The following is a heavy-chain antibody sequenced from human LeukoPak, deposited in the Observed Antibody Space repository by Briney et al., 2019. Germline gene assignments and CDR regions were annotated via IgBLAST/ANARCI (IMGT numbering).Heavy chain of an antibody. CDR2: IRYDGSNK. V-gene: IGHV3-30*02. Sequence: GGSLRLSCAASGFTFSSYGMPWVRQAPGKGLEWVAFIRYDGSNKYYADSVKGRFTVSRDNSKNMFYLQMNSLRGDDTAVYYCARKGGAHGDYTDFYYYYMDVWGKGTTVTVSS. J-gene: IGHJ6*03. CDR1: GFTFSSYG. D-gene: IGHD4-17*01. CDR3: ARKGGAHGDYTDFYYYYMDV.